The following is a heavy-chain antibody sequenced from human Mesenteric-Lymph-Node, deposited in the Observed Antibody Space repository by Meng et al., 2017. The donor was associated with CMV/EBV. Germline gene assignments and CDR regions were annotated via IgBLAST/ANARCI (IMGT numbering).Heavy chain of an antibody. J-gene: IGHJ4*02. CDR2: INWNGDST. D-gene: IGHD3-9*01. CDR3: ARGLTGVDY. Sequence: GESLKISCAASGFIFGDYGMSWVRQAPGKGLEWVSGINWNGDSTAYRDTVKGRFTISRDSAKNSLYLQMNSLRAEDTALYYCARGLTGVDYWGQGTLVTVSS. V-gene: IGHV3-20*04. CDR1: GFIFGDYG.